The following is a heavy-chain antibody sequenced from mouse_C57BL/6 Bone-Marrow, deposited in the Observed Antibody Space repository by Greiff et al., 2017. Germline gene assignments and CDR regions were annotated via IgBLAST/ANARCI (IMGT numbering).Heavy chain of an antibody. CDR2: INPSTGGT. V-gene: IGHV1-42*01. CDR3: ARRGPGFPFAY. J-gene: IGHJ3*01. D-gene: IGHD3-3*01. CDR1: GYSFTGYY. Sequence: VQLKEPGPELVKPGASVKISCKASGYSFTGYYMNWVKQSPEKSLAWIGEINPSTGGTTYNQKFKAKATLTVDKSSSTAYLQLKSRTSEDSAVYYCARRGPGFPFAYWGQGTLVTVSA.